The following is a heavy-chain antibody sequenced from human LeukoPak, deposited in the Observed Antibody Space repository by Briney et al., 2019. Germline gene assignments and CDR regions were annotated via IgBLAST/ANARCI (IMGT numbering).Heavy chain of an antibody. CDR1: GGSISSYY. D-gene: IGHD2-2*01. CDR3: ARDHVVPAALYYYYGMDV. CDR2: IYTSGST. V-gene: IGHV4-4*07. J-gene: IGHJ6*02. Sequence: SETLSLTCTVSGGSISSYYWSWIRQPAGKGLEWIGRIYTSGSTNYNPSLKSRVTMSVDTSKNQFSLKLSSVTAADTAVYYCARDHVVPAALYYYYGMDVWGQGTTVTVSS.